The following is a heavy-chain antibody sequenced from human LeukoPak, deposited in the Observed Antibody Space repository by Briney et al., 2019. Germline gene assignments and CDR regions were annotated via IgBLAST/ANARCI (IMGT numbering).Heavy chain of an antibody. CDR3: ARAIGWQGYDY. CDR1: GFTFSSYE. Sequence: GGSLRLSCAASGFTFSSYEMNWVRQAPGKGLEWVSYISSSGSAIYYADSLKGRFTISRGNAKNSLYLQMNSLRAEDTAVYYCARAIGWQGYDYWGQGTLVTASS. J-gene: IGHJ4*02. CDR2: ISSSGSAI. V-gene: IGHV3-48*03. D-gene: IGHD6-19*01.